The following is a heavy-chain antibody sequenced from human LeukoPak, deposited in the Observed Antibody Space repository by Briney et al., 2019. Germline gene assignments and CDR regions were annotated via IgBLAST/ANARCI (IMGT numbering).Heavy chain of an antibody. CDR2: IYADAGDNT. J-gene: IGHJ4*02. V-gene: IGHV3-53*04. CDR1: GFTVTSTY. Sequence: GGSLRLSCAASGFTVTSTYMSWVRQAPGKGLEWVSVIYADAGDNTYYADSVKGRFTISRHNSKNTLYLQMNSLTAEDTVIYYCAKIRGWFFDYWGQGSLSPSPQ. D-gene: IGHD2-15*01. CDR3: AKIRGWFFDY.